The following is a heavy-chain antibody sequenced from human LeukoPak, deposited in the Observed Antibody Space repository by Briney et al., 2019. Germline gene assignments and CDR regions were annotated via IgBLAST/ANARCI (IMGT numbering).Heavy chain of an antibody. Sequence: ASVKVSCKASGYTFTSYGISWVRQAPGQGLEWMGWISAYNGNTNYAQKLQGRVTMTTDTSTSTAYMELRSLRSDDTAVYYCARLPPLIAARPGFDYLGQGTLVTVSS. V-gene: IGHV1-18*01. CDR3: ARLPPLIAARPGFDY. CDR1: GYTFTSYG. D-gene: IGHD6-6*01. CDR2: ISAYNGNT. J-gene: IGHJ4*02.